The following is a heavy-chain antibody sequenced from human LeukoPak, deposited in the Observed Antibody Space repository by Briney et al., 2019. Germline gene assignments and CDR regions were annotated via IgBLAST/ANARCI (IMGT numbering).Heavy chain of an antibody. D-gene: IGHD3-22*01. CDR3: ARVGYYESSGYYEY. CDR1: GYTLTDYY. CDR2: INPNSGGT. J-gene: IGHJ4*02. V-gene: IGHV1-2*06. Sequence: ASVKVSCKASGYTLTDYYMHWVRQAPGQGLEWMGRINPNSGGTNYVQKFQGRVTMTRDTSISTVYMELSRLRSDDTAVYYCARVGYYESSGYYEYWGQGTLVTVSS.